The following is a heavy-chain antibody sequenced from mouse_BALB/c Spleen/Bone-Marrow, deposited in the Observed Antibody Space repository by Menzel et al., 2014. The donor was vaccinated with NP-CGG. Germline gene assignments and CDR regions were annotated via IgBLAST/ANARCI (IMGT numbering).Heavy chain of an antibody. J-gene: IGHJ4*01. CDR3: GRRNYGSSYAMDY. CDR1: GYTFTDHI. Sequence: VQLQQSGAELASPGASVTLSCKASGYTFTDHIMNWVRKRPGQGLEWIGRIYPVSGETNYNQKFMGKATFSVDRSSSTVYMVLNSLPSEDPAVYYCGRRNYGSSYAMDYWGQGTSVTVSS. CDR2: IYPVSGET. D-gene: IGHD1-1*01. V-gene: IGHV1-11*01.